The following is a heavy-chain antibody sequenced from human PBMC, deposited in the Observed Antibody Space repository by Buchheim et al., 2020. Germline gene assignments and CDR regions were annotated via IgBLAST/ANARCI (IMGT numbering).Heavy chain of an antibody. Sequence: QVQLVESGGGVVQPGRSLRLSCAASGLTFSSYGMHWVRQAPGKGLEWVAVIPYDGSNKDYADSVKGRFTISRDNSKNTLYLQMNSLRDEDTAVYYCARGVQWLDYWYFDLWGRGTL. CDR3: ARGVQWLDYWYFDL. D-gene: IGHD6-19*01. CDR2: IPYDGSNK. V-gene: IGHV3-30*03. J-gene: IGHJ2*01. CDR1: GLTFSSYG.